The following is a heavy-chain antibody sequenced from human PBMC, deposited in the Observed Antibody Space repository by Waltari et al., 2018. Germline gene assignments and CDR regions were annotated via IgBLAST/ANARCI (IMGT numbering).Heavy chain of an antibody. V-gene: IGHV3-21*05. J-gene: IGHJ4*02. CDR1: GFTFSSYS. CDR2: ISSSRSYI. D-gene: IGHD2-21*02. CDR3: ATTPSTADY. Sequence: EVQLVESGGGLVKPGGSLRLSCAASGFTFSSYSMNWVRQAPGKGLEWVSYISSSRSYIYYADSVKGRFTISRDNAKNSLYLQMNSLRAEDTAVYYCATTPSTADYWGQGTLVTVSS.